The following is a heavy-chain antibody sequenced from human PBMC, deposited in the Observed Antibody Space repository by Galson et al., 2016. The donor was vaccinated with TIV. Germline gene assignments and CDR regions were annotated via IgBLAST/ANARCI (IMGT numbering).Heavy chain of an antibody. CDR3: ARVAHTVPTTADY. J-gene: IGHJ4*02. Sequence: SVKVSCKASGGTLNNYVVNWVRQAPGQGLEWMGRIIPILGMTNYAQRFQGRVTITADTSSTTAYMELSSLRSEDTAMEYCARVAHTVPTTADYWGQGTLVIVSS. CDR1: GGTLNNYV. D-gene: IGHD5-12*01. CDR2: IIPILGMT. V-gene: IGHV1-69*04.